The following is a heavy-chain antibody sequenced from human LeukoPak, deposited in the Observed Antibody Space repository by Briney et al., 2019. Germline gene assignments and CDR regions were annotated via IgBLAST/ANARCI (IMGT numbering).Heavy chain of an antibody. CDR3: ARDRFELDRSLDVNAFDI. CDR2: ISSSGSTI. Sequence: PGGSLRLSCAASGFTFSDYYMSWIRQAPGKGLEWVSYISSSGSTIYYADSVKGRFTISRDNAKNSLYLQMNSLRAEDTAVYYCARDRFELDRSLDVNAFDIWGQGTMVTVSS. D-gene: IGHD3-10*01. CDR1: GFTFSDYY. V-gene: IGHV3-11*01. J-gene: IGHJ3*02.